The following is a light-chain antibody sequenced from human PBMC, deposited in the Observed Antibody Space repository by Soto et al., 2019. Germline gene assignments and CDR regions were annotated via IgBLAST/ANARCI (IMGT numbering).Light chain of an antibody. J-gene: IGKJ3*01. CDR1: QSVSSSY. CDR3: QQYGSSRGFT. CDR2: GAS. Sequence: EIVLTQSPGTLSLSPGERATLSCRASQSVSSSYLAWYQQKPGQAPRLLIYGASGSATGIPDRFSGSGSGTDFTLTISRLEPEDFAVYYCQQYGSSRGFTFGPGTKVYIK. V-gene: IGKV3-20*01.